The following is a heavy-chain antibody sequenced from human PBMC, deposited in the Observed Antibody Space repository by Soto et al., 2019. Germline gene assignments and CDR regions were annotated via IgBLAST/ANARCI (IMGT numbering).Heavy chain of an antibody. V-gene: IGHV4-39*01. D-gene: IGHD3-9*01. J-gene: IGHJ4*02. Sequence: SETLSLTCTVSGCSVSSSSYYWGWVRQPPGKGLEWIGGVYYSGSTYYNPSLESRVTISVDRSKNQFSLKLMSLSAADTAVYYCGRLEGLATISYYFDYWGQGALVTVSS. CDR1: GCSVSSSSYY. CDR3: GRLEGLATISYYFDY. CDR2: VYYSGST.